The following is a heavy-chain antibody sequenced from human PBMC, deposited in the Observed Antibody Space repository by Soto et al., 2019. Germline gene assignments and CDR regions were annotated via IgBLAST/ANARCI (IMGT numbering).Heavy chain of an antibody. CDR2: INRDGSTR. CDR1: GFTLSSHW. V-gene: IGHV3-74*01. CDR3: ARVADCTYSSNCNGRAAFDM. Sequence: EVQLVESGGGLAQPGGSLRLSCAASGFTLSSHWMHWVRQAPGKGLVWVSRINRDGSTRNYDDSVRGRYTISRDNAKNTLSLQMNSLRAEDTAVYYCARVADCTYSSNCNGRAAFDMWGQGTMVTVSS. J-gene: IGHJ3*02. D-gene: IGHD6-13*01.